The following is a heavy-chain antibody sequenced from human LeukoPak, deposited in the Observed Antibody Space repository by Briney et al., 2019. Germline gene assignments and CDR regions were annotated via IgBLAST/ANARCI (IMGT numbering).Heavy chain of an antibody. D-gene: IGHD3-22*01. CDR2: IDSRSSTI. J-gene: IGHJ4*02. V-gene: IGHV3-48*03. CDR3: ARDIGRYYDSSGHDY. Sequence: GGSLRLSCATSGFSFSRYEMNWVRQAPGKGLEWVAYIDSRSSTIYYADSMKGRFTISRDNAKNSLYLQMNSLRVGDTAIYYCARDIGRYYDSSGHDYWGQGTLVTVSS. CDR1: GFSFSRYE.